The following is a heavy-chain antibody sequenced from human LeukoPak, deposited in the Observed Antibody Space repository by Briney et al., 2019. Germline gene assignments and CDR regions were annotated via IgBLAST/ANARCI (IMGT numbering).Heavy chain of an antibody. CDR1: GYTFTGYY. Sequence: ASVMISCKASGYTFTGYYMHWVRQAPGQGLEWMGWINPNSGGTNYAQKFQGRVTMTRDTSISTAYMELSRLRSDDTAVYYCASLFVAAADLDAFDIWGQGTMVTVSS. J-gene: IGHJ3*02. D-gene: IGHD6-13*01. V-gene: IGHV1-2*02. CDR2: INPNSGGT. CDR3: ASLFVAAADLDAFDI.